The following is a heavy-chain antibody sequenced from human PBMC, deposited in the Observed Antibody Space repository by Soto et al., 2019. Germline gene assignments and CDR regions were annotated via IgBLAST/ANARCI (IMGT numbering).Heavy chain of an antibody. CDR3: SRGFYSNYHYYGMDV. J-gene: IGHJ6*02. V-gene: IGHV4-31*03. CDR1: GGSITSGDFY. D-gene: IGHD4-4*01. CDR2: MFYSGST. Sequence: QVQVKESGPGLFKPSQTLSLTCTVSGGSITSGDFYWSWFRQHPGKGLEWNGLMFYSGSTSYNPSLTIRVIISADTSKNHFSLKLSSVTAADTAVYYCSRGFYSNYHYYGMDVWGQGTTVTVSS.